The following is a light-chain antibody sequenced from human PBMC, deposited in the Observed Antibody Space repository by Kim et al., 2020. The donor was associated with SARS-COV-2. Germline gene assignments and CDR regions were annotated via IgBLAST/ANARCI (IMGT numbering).Light chain of an antibody. CDR2: QDS. Sequence: SYELTQPPSVSVSPGQTASITCSGDKLGDKYACWYQQKPGQSPVLVIYQDSKRPSGIPERFSGSNSGNTAPLTLSGTQAMDEADYYCQAWDSSTVVFGGG. V-gene: IGLV3-1*01. J-gene: IGLJ2*01. CDR1: KLGDKY. CDR3: QAWDSSTVV.